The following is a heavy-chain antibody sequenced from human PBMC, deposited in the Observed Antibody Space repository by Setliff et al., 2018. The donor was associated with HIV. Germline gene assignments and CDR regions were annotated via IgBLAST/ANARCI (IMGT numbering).Heavy chain of an antibody. J-gene: IGHJ6*03. CDR3: ARPSPGTPEDYMDV. V-gene: IGHV4-38-2*02. D-gene: IGHD3-10*01. CDR1: GDSVTTPYY. Sequence: SETLSLTCTLSGDSVTTPYYWGWIRQPPGKGLEWVGSIYHSGATYFTPSLKSRVTLSVDTSKNQFFLRLTSVSDADTGLYVCARPSPGTPEDYMDVWGKGTTVTVSS. CDR2: IYHSGAT.